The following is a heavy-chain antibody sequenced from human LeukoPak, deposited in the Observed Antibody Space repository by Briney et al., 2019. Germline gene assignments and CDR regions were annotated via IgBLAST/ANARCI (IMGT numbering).Heavy chain of an antibody. CDR2: IKQDESEK. V-gene: IGHV3-7*03. Sequence: GGSLRLSCAASGFTFSSYWMSWVRQAPGKGPEWVANIKQDESEKCYVDSVKGRFTISRDNAKNSLYLQMNSLRAEDTAVYYCARDKIVGPTNFDNWGQGTLVTVSS. D-gene: IGHD1-26*01. J-gene: IGHJ4*02. CDR1: GFTFSSYW. CDR3: ARDKIVGPTNFDN.